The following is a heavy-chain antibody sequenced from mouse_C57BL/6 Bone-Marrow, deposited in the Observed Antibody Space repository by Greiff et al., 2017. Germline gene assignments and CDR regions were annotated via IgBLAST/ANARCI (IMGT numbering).Heavy chain of an antibody. CDR1: GFTFSDYG. CDR3: ARHALGGRSYDYYAMDY. D-gene: IGHD1-1*01. Sequence: EVKLMESGGGLVQPGGSLKLSCAASGFTFSDYGMAWVRQAPRKGPEWVAFISNLAYSIYYADTVTGRFTISRENAKNTLYLEMSRLRSEDTAMYYCARHALGGRSYDYYAMDYWGQGTSVTVSS. CDR2: ISNLAYSI. J-gene: IGHJ4*01. V-gene: IGHV5-15*01.